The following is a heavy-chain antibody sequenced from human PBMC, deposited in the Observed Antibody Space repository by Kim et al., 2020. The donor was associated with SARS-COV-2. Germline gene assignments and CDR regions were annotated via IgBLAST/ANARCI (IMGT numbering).Heavy chain of an antibody. J-gene: IGHJ4*02. Sequence: SETLSLTCTVSGGSISYYYWSWIRQPPGKGLEWIGYIYYSGGTHYNPSLKSRVTISVDTSKNQFSLRLSSVTAADTAVYYCVRKHSSGWFFDYWGQGTLVTVSS. D-gene: IGHD6-19*01. V-gene: IGHV4-59*01. CDR1: GGSISYYY. CDR3: VRKHSSGWFFDY. CDR2: IYYSGGT.